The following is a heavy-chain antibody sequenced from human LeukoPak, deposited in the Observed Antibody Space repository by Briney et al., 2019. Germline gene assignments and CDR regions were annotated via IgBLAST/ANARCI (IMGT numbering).Heavy chain of an antibody. J-gene: IGHJ3*02. CDR3: ANLYDLDAFDI. D-gene: IGHD3/OR15-3a*01. CDR1: GGSISSGGYS. V-gene: IGHV4-30-2*03. CDR2: IYHSGST. Sequence: PSETLSLTCAVSGGSISSGGYSWSWIRQPPGKGLEWIGYIYHSGSTYYNPSLKSRVTISVDTSKNQFSLKLSSVTAADTAVYYCANLYDLDAFDIWGQGTMVTVSS.